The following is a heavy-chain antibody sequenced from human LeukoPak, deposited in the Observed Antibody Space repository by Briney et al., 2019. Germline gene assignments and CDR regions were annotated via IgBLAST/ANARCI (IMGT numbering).Heavy chain of an antibody. CDR1: GDSINSYY. V-gene: IGHV4-59*01. D-gene: IGHD1-26*01. J-gene: IGHJ4*02. CDR3: ETIRHTWGARPGEGY. CDR2: GHYTGST. Sequence: SETLSLTCTVSGDSINSYYWNWIRQPPGKGLEWIGYGHYTGSTYKNPSLNSRVAFSVDTSKNQFSLRLSSVTAADTAVYYCETIRHTWGARPGEGYWGQGTLVTVSS.